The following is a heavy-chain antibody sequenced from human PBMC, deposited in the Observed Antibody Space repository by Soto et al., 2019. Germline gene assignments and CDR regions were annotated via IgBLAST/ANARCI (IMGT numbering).Heavy chain of an antibody. CDR2: IIPILGIA. CDR3: ARTSLAVAGPFDY. D-gene: IGHD6-19*01. CDR1: GGTFSSYT. Sequence: QVQLVQSGAEVKKPGSSVKVSCKASGGTFSSYTISWVRQAPGPGLEWMGRIIPILGIANYAQKFQGRVTITADKSTSTAYMELSRLRSEDTAVYYCARTSLAVAGPFDYWGQGTLVTVSS. J-gene: IGHJ4*02. V-gene: IGHV1-69*02.